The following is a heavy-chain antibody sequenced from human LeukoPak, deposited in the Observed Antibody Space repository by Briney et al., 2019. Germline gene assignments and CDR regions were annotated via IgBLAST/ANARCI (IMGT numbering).Heavy chain of an antibody. V-gene: IGHV4-39*07. CDR2: IYYSGST. J-gene: IGHJ4*02. D-gene: IGHD6-13*01. Sequence: PSETLSLTCTVSGGSISSSSYYWGWIRQPPGKGLEWIGSIYYSGSTYYNPSLKSRVTISVDTSKNQFSLKLSSVTAADTAVYYCARDRSGIAAAGSFDYWGQGTLVTVSS. CDR3: ARDRSGIAAAGSFDY. CDR1: GGSISSSSYY.